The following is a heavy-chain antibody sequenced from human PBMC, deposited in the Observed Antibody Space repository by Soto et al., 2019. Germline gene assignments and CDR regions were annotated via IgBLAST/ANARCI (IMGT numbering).Heavy chain of an antibody. V-gene: IGHV1-46*01. CDR2: VNPSDGRA. J-gene: IGHJ4*02. Sequence: QVDLVQSGAEVKKPGASVKMSCKSSGYRLSNYYMHWVRQAPGQGREWMGIVNPSDGRANYARKFQGRVTMTWDTSTTTLYMEVNSLRSDDTAIYYCARAELIVAGQAFDSWGQGTLVTVSS. D-gene: IGHD5-12*01. CDR1: GYRLSNYY. CDR3: ARAELIVAGQAFDS.